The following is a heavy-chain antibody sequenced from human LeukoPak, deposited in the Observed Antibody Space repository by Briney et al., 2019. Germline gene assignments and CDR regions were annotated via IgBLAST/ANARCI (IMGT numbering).Heavy chain of an antibody. V-gene: IGHV3-74*01. CDR2: IYGDGTRI. CDR3: ARNNRDY. CDR1: GFTFSNYW. Sequence: PGGSLRLSCAASGFTFSNYWMHWVRQAPGKGLVWVSRIYGDGTRIAYADSVKGRFTISRDNAKSTLYLQMNSLRVEDTAVYYCARNNRDYWGPGTLVTVSS. J-gene: IGHJ4*02. D-gene: IGHD1/OR15-1a*01.